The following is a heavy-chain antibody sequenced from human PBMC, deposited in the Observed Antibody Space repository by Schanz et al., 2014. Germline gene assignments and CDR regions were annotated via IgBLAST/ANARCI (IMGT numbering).Heavy chain of an antibody. CDR1: GFTFSTYW. CDR3: ARDRWDWNNAFDI. CDR2: IYSGGST. J-gene: IGHJ3*02. V-gene: IGHV3-66*01. Sequence: VQLLESGGGLVQPGGSLTLSCSASGFTFSTYWMSWVRQAPGKGLEWVSVIYSGGSTYYADSVKGRFTISRDNSKNTLYLQMNSLRAEDTAVYYCARDRWDWNNAFDIWGQGTMVTVSS. D-gene: IGHD1-1*01.